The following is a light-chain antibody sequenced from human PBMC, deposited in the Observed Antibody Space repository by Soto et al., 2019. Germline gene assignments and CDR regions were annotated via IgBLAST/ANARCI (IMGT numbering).Light chain of an antibody. CDR3: SSYAGSSTYV. V-gene: IGLV2-23*01. CDR1: SGDVGSYNL. J-gene: IGLJ1*01. CDR2: EGS. Sequence: QSALTQPASVSGSPGQSITISCTGTSGDVGSYNLVSWYQQHPGKAPKLMIYEGSKRPSGVSNRFSGSKSGNTASLTISGLQAEDEADYYCSSYAGSSTYVFGTGTKVTVL.